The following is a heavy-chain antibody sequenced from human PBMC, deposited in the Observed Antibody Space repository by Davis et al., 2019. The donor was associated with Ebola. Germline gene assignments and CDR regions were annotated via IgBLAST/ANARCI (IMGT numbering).Heavy chain of an antibody. J-gene: IGHJ6*02. D-gene: IGHD5-18*01. Sequence: SLKISCAASGLTFDDYAMHWVRQAPGKGLEWVSGISWNSGSIGYADSVKGRFTISRDNAKNSLYLQMNSLRAEDTALYYCAKDMTPAMNNYYYYGMDVWGQGTTVTVSS. CDR2: ISWNSGSI. V-gene: IGHV3-9*01. CDR1: GLTFDDYA. CDR3: AKDMTPAMNNYYYYGMDV.